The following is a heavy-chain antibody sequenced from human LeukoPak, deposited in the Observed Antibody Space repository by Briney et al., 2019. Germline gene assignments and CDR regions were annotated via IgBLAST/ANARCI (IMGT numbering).Heavy chain of an antibody. J-gene: IGHJ4*02. CDR3: AKEIELGCCTNGVCYSGVYNGHY. CDR1: GFIFSSYS. Sequence: GGSLRLSCAASGFIFSSYSMNWVRQAPGKGLEWVSYISSSSSTIYYADSVKGRFTISRDNSKNTLYLQMNSLRAEDTAVYYCAKEIELGCCTNGVCYSGVYNGHYWGQGTLVTVSS. CDR2: ISSSSSTI. V-gene: IGHV3-48*01. D-gene: IGHD2-8*01.